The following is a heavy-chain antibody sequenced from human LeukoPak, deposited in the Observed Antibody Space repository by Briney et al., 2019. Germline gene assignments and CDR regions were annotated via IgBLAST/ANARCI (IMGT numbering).Heavy chain of an antibody. Sequence: GASVKVSCKASGYTFTSYDINWVRQATGQELEWMGWMKPNNGDTGYAQKFQGRVTMTWNTAINTAYLELNSLTSEDTAVYFCARGPPEKTYSDYWGQGTLVTVSS. CDR2: MKPNNGDT. CDR1: GYTFTSYD. D-gene: IGHD4-11*01. J-gene: IGHJ4*02. CDR3: ARGPPEKTYSDY. V-gene: IGHV1-8*01.